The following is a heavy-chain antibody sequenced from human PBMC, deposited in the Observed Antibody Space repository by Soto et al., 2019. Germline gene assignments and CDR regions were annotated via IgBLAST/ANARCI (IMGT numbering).Heavy chain of an antibody. CDR3: ARGRSSPNFDA. Sequence: QVQLVQSGAEVRKPGSSVKVSCKISGGTFTNYVISWLRQAPGQGLEWMGGLIPIFGAANLAQKFQGRVTITADESTSPVNMELSSLTSEDTAVYYCARGRSSPNFDAWGQGTLVTVSS. CDR1: GGTFTNYV. D-gene: IGHD6-6*01. CDR2: LIPIFGAA. J-gene: IGHJ5*02. V-gene: IGHV1-69*01.